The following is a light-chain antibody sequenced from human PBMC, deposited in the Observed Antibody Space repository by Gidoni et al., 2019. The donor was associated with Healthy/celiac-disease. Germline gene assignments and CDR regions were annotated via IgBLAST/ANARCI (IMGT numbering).Light chain of an antibody. J-gene: IGKJ4*01. CDR3: QQYDNLLLT. Sequence: DIQMTQSPSSLSASVGDRVTITCQASQDISNYLNWYQQNPGKAPTLLIYDASNLETGVPSRFSGSGSGTDFTFTISSLQPEDIATYYCQQYDNLLLTFGGGTKVEIK. CDR1: QDISNY. CDR2: DAS. V-gene: IGKV1-33*01.